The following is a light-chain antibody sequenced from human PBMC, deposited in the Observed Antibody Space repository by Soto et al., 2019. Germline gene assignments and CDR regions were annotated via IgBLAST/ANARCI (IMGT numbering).Light chain of an antibody. V-gene: IGKV3-15*01. J-gene: IGKJ5*01. CDR3: QQYNNWPRT. CDR1: QSVSSN. CDR2: GAS. Sequence: SPATLSVSPGERATLSCRASQSVSSNLAWYQQKPGQAPRLLIYGASTRATGIPARFSGSGSETVFTLTISSLQSEDSAVYYCQQYNNWPRTFGQGTRLEI.